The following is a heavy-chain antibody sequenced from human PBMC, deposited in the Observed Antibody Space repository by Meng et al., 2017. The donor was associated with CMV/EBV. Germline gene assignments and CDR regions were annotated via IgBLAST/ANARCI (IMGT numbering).Heavy chain of an antibody. Sequence: SETLSLTCTVSGGSISSSSYYWGWIRQPPGKGLEWIGSIYYSGSTYYSPSLKSRVTISVDTSKNQFSLKLSSVTAADTAVYYCARVDTADNYYYYYYYGMDVWGQGTTVTVSS. CDR1: GGSISSSSYY. D-gene: IGHD5-18*01. J-gene: IGHJ6*02. V-gene: IGHV4-39*07. CDR3: ARVDTADNYYYYYYYGMDV. CDR2: IYYSGST.